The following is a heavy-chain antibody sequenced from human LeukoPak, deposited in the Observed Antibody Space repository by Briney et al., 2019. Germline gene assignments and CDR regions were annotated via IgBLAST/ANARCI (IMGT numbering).Heavy chain of an antibody. D-gene: IGHD5-12*01. CDR2: ISAYNGNT. J-gene: IGHJ4*02. Sequence: ASVKVSCKASGYTFTSYGISWVRQAPGQGLEWMGWISAYNGNTNYAQKLQGRVTMTTDTSTSTAYMELRSLRSDDTAVYYCARDRGSGYDSLPFDYWGQGTLVTVSS. CDR1: GYTFTSYG. CDR3: ARDRGSGYDSLPFDY. V-gene: IGHV1-18*01.